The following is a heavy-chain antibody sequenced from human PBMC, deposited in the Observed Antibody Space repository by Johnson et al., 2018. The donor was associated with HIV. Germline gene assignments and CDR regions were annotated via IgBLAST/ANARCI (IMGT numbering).Heavy chain of an antibody. D-gene: IGHD3-3*01. CDR3: ASDRPTWSGEDAFDI. CDR2: ISSSGSTI. V-gene: IGHV3-11*04. J-gene: IGHJ3*02. CDR1: GLTFSDYY. Sequence: QVQLMESGGGLVKPGGSLIVSCEASGLTFSDYYMSWIRQAPGKGLEWVSYISSSGSTIYYADSVKGRFTISRDNAKNSLYLQMNSLRAEDTAVYYCASDRPTWSGEDAFDIWGQGTMVTVSS.